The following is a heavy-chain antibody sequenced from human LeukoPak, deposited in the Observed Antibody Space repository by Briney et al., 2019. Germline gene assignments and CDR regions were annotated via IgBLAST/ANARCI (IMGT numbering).Heavy chain of an antibody. Sequence: SETLSLTCTVSGGSMSPYHWGWIRQPPGKGLEWTGYIYYSGSTNYNPSLESRVTISVDTSKNQFSLKLSSVTAADTAIYYYARAVSGRFDYWGQGTLVTVSS. CDR3: ARAVSGRFDY. J-gene: IGHJ4*02. CDR1: GGSMSPYH. D-gene: IGHD6-19*01. CDR2: IYYSGST. V-gene: IGHV4-59*08.